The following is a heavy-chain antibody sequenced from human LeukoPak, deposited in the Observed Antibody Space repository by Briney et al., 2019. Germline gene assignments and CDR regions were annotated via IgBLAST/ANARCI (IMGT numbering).Heavy chain of an antibody. V-gene: IGHV4-30-4*08. CDR2: THYSGIT. CDR1: GGSISSGDYY. CDR3: ARARASSSSWYYFDY. Sequence: SETLSLTCTVSGGSISSGDYYWSWIRQPPGKGLEWIGHTHYSGITYYSPSLKSRLTISVDTSKNQFSLKLSSVTAADTAVYHCARARASSSSWYYFDYWGQGILVTVSS. D-gene: IGHD6-13*01. J-gene: IGHJ4*02.